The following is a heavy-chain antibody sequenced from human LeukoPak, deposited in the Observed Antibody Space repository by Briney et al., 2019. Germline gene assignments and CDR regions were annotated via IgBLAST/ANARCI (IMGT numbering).Heavy chain of an antibody. V-gene: IGHV3-7*01. Sequence: GGSLRLSCAASGFAFSDYWMTWVRQAPGKGLEWVANIKQDGSEKDYVDSVKGRFTISRDNAKNSLYLQMDSLRVEDTAVHYCARKGGYSSGYYYWGQGTLVTVSS. CDR3: ARKGGYSSGYYY. D-gene: IGHD3-22*01. CDR1: GFAFSDYW. J-gene: IGHJ4*02. CDR2: IKQDGSEK.